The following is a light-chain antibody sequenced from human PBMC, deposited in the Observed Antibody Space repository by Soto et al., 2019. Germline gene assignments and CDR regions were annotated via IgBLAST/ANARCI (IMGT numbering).Light chain of an antibody. CDR1: GSNIGTNT. CDR3: AAWDDSLDGFYV. Sequence: QSVLTQPPSASGTPGQRVTISCSGSGSNIGTNTVNWYLQLPGTAPKLLMYNNNQRPSGVPERFSGSKSGTSASLAIGGLQSEDEADYYCAAWDDSLDGFYVFGSGTKLTVL. CDR2: NNN. V-gene: IGLV1-44*01. J-gene: IGLJ1*01.